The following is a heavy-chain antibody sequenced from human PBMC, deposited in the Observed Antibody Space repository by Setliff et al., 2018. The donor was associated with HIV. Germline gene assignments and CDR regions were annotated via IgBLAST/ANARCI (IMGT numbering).Heavy chain of an antibody. V-gene: IGHV4-31*03. CDR3: AREGITMVRVVEVAFDI. CDR2: IYYSGST. D-gene: IGHD3-10*01. J-gene: IGHJ3*02. CDR1: GGSISSGGYY. Sequence: PSETLSLTCTVSGGSISSGGYYWSWIRQHPGKGLEWIGYIYYSGSTYYNPSLKSRVTISVDTSKNQFSLKLSSVTAADTAVYYCAREGITMVRVVEVAFDIWGQGIMVTVSS.